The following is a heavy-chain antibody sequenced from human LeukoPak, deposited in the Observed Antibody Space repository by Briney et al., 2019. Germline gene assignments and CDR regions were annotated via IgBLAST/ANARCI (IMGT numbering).Heavy chain of an antibody. CDR3: AADYPFFDWPTGYYYGMDV. Sequence: ASVKVSCKASGYTFTSYDINWVRQATGQGLEWMGWMNPNSGNTGYAQKFQGRVTMTRNTSISTAYMELSSLRSEDTAVYYCAADYPFFDWPTGYYYGMDVWGQGTTVTVSS. CDR1: GYTFTSYD. J-gene: IGHJ6*02. V-gene: IGHV1-8*01. CDR2: MNPNSGNT. D-gene: IGHD3/OR15-3a*01.